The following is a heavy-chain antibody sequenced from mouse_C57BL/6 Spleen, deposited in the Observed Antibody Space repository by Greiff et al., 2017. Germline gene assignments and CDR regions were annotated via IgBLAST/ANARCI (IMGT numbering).Heavy chain of an antibody. CDR3: ARGGDYDDVWYFDV. CDR1: GYTFTSYW. CDR2: INPSSGYT. Sequence: VQLQESGAELAKPGASVKLSCKASGYTFTSYWMPWVKQRPGPGLEWIGYINPSSGYTKYNQKFKDKATLPADKSSSTAYMQLSRLTYEDSAVYYCARGGDYDDVWYFDVWGTGTTVTGSS. V-gene: IGHV1-7*01. D-gene: IGHD2-4*01. J-gene: IGHJ1*03.